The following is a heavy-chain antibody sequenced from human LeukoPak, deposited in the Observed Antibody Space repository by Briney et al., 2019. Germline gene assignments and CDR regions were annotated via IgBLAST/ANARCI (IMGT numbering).Heavy chain of an antibody. D-gene: IGHD3-10*01. Sequence: PGETLRLSCAASGVTFSDNWMSGAGHAPGRGLGGVANIKGDGSSKNYLDSGKGRFTIARDNAKSSLYLQMSSLRAEDTAVYFCARDGPWFGEFFDYWGQGTLVTVSS. CDR3: ARDGPWFGEFFDY. CDR1: GVTFSDNW. CDR2: IKGDGSSK. J-gene: IGHJ4*02. V-gene: IGHV3-7*01.